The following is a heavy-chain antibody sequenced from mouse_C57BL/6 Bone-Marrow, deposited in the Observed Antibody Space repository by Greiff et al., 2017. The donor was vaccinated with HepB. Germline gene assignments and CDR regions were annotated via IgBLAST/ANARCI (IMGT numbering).Heavy chain of an antibody. V-gene: IGHV7-3*01. CDR1: GFTFTDYY. CDR2: IRNKANGYTT. D-gene: IGHD1-1*01. Sequence: EVKLMESGGGLVQPGGSLSLSCAASGFTFTDYYMSWVRQPPGKALEWLGFIRNKANGYTTEYSASVKGRFTISRDNSQSILYLQMNAQRAEDSATYYCARYPLYYGSSYWYFDVWGTGTTVTVSS. CDR3: ARYPLYYGSSYWYFDV. J-gene: IGHJ1*03.